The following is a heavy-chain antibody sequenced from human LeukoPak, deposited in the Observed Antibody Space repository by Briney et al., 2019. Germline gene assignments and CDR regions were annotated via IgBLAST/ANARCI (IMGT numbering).Heavy chain of an antibody. Sequence: GGSLRLSCAGSGFTFINAWMSWVRQAPGKGLEWVGRIKSKSDGETTDYAAPVKGRFAISRDDLDKMVYLQMNSLKTEDTAIYYCTTDWGLPNCGGDCYLPWGQGTLVTVSS. V-gene: IGHV3-15*01. J-gene: IGHJ5*02. D-gene: IGHD2-21*02. CDR2: IKSKSDGETT. CDR3: TTDWGLPNCGGDCYLP. CDR1: GFTFINAW.